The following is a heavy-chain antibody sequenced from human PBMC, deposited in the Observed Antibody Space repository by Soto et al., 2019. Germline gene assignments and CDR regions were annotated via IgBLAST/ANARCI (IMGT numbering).Heavy chain of an antibody. V-gene: IGHV1-24*01. D-gene: IGHD3-9*01. CDR2: FDPEDGET. Sequence: SVTVSCNVSVYTLTELAMHCVRQAPGKGLEWMGGFDPEDGETIYAQKFQGRVTMTEDTSTDTAYMELSSLRSEDTAVYYCETLKEMHYDILTGYSTNWFDPWGQGTLVTVSS. J-gene: IGHJ5*02. CDR3: ETLKEMHYDILTGYSTNWFDP. CDR1: VYTLTELA.